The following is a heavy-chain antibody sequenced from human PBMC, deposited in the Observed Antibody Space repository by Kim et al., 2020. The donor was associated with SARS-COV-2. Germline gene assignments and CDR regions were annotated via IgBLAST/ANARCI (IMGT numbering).Heavy chain of an antibody. D-gene: IGHD2-2*01. CDR2: ISGSGGST. Sequence: GGSLRLSCAASGFTFSSYAMSWVRQAPGKGLEWVSAISGSGGSTYYADSVKGRFTISRDNSKNTLYLQMNSLRAEDTAVYYCVRYCSSTSCSAFDYWGQGTLVTVSS. V-gene: IGHV3-23*01. CDR3: VRYCSSTSCSAFDY. CDR1: GFTFSSYA. J-gene: IGHJ4*02.